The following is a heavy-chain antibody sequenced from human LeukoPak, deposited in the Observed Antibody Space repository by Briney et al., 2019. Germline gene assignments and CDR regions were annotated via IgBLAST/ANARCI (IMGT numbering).Heavy chain of an antibody. V-gene: IGHV3-23*01. CDR1: GFIFTSYA. D-gene: IGHD5-12*01. J-gene: IGHJ3*02. CDR3: AKELYSGYDDAFDI. CDR2: INGRGTTT. Sequence: PGGSLRLSCAASGFIFTSYAISWVRQAPGKGLEWVSGINGRGTTTYYADSVKGRFTISRDNSKNTLYLQMNSLRAEDTAVYYCAKELYSGYDDAFDIWGQGTMVTVSS.